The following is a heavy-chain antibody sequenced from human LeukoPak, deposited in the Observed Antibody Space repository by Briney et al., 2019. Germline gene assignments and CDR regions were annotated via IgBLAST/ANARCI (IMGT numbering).Heavy chain of an antibody. J-gene: IGHJ6*02. V-gene: IGHV3-21*01. CDR3: ARDNYGDFGMDV. D-gene: IGHD4-17*01. CDR2: ISSSSSYI. CDR1: GFAFSSYS. Sequence: PGGSLRLSCAASGFAFSSYSMNWVRQAPGKGLEWVSSISSSSSYIYYADSVKGRFTISRDNAKNSLYLQMNSLRAEDTAVYYCARDNYGDFGMDVWGQGTTVTVSS.